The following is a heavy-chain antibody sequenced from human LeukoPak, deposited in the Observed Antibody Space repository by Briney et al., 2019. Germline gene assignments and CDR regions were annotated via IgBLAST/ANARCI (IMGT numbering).Heavy chain of an antibody. D-gene: IGHD6-19*01. CDR3: ARDSRWLVRMIDY. CDR1: GGSFSGYY. V-gene: IGHV4-34*01. Sequence: SETLSLTCAVYGGSFSGYYWSWIRQPPGKGLEWIGEINHSGSTNYNPSLKSRVTISVDTSKNQFSLKLSSVTAADTAVYHCARDSRWLVRMIDYWGQGTLVTVSS. J-gene: IGHJ4*02. CDR2: INHSGST.